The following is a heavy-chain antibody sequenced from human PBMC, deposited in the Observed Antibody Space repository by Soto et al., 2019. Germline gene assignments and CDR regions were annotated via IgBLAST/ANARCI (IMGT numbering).Heavy chain of an antibody. D-gene: IGHD3-3*01. V-gene: IGHV4-39*01. CDR3: ARRRDFWREFDY. Sequence: SETLSLTGTVSGGSISSSSYYWGWIRQPPGKGLEWIGSIYYSGSTYYNPSLKSRVTISVDTSKNQFSLKLSSVTAADTAVYYCARRRDFWREFDYWGQGTLVTVS. CDR2: IYYSGST. CDR1: GGSISSSSYY. J-gene: IGHJ4*02.